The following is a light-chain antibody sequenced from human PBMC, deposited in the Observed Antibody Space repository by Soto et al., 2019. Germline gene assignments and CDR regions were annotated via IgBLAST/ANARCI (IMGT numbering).Light chain of an antibody. CDR1: SSYFGGHSY. CDR2: DFT. CDR3: CSYAGSYVV. V-gene: IGLV2-11*01. Sequence: QSALTQPRSVSGSPGQSVAISCTGTSSYFGGHSYVSWYQHHPGKAPKLMIYDFTKRPSGVPDRLSSSKSGNTASLTISGLQAEDEADYYCCSYAGSYVVFGGGTKLTVL. J-gene: IGLJ2*01.